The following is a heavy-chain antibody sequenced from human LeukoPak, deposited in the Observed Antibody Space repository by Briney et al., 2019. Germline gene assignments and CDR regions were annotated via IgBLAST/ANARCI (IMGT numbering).Heavy chain of an antibody. Sequence: ASVKVSCKASGYTFTGYYMHWVRQAPGQGLEWMGRINPNSGGTNYAQKFQGRVTMTRDTSISTAYMELSRLRSDDTAVYYCARDPIWDCSSTSCSLGGGDYYYYMDVWGKGTTVTVSS. D-gene: IGHD2-2*01. J-gene: IGHJ6*03. V-gene: IGHV1-2*06. CDR3: ARDPIWDCSSTSCSLGGGDYYYYMDV. CDR2: INPNSGGT. CDR1: GYTFTGYY.